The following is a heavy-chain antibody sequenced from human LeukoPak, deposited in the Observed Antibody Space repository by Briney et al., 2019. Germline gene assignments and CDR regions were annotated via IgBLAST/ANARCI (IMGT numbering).Heavy chain of an antibody. CDR2: INHSGST. CDR3: ARGRYTYYYDSSGYYYDY. J-gene: IGHJ4*02. Sequence: SETLSLTCAVYGGSFSGYYWSWIRQPPGKGLEWIGEINHSGSTDYNPSLKSRVTISVDTSKNQFSLKLSSVTAADTAVYYCARGRYTYYYDSSGYYYDYWGQGTLVTVSS. V-gene: IGHV4-34*01. CDR1: GGSFSGYY. D-gene: IGHD3-22*01.